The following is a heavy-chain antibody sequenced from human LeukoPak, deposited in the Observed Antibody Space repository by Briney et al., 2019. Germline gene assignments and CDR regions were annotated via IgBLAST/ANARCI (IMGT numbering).Heavy chain of an antibody. J-gene: IGHJ4*02. CDR3: ARELAGPDCSSTSCYRYYFDY. CDR2: IYHSGST. D-gene: IGHD2-2*01. V-gene: IGHV4-30-2*01. CDR1: GGSISSGGYY. Sequence: PSQTLSLTCTVSGGSISSGGYYRSWIRQPPGKGLEWIGYIYHSGSTYYNPSLKSRVTISVDRSKNQFSLKLSSVTAADTAVYYCARELAGPDCSSTSCYRYYFDYWGQGTLVTVSS.